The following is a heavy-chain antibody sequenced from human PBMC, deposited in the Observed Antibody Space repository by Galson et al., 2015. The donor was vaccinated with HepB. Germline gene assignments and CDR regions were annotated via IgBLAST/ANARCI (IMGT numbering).Heavy chain of an antibody. CDR2: INSDGSST. CDR1: GFTFSSYW. V-gene: IGHV3-74*01. CDR3: ASSVAGAYYYDSSGYWGADPGINYGMDV. Sequence: SLRLSCAASGFTFSSYWMHWVRQAPGKGLVWVSRINSDGSSTSYADSVKGRFTISRDNAKNTLYLQMNSLRAEDTAVYYCASSVAGAYYYDSSGYWGADPGINYGMDVWGQGTTVTVSS. D-gene: IGHD3-22*01. J-gene: IGHJ6*02.